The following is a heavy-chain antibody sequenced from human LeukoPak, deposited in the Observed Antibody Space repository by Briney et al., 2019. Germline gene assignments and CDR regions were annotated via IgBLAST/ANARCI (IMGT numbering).Heavy chain of an antibody. J-gene: IGHJ6*02. V-gene: IGHV3-7*04. CDR3: GRAMDV. Sequence: PGGSLRLSCVASGFTFSNYWMTWVRQAPGKGLEWVANIKHDGSDKYYVDSVKGRFTTSRDNAKNSLFLQMDSLRAEDTAVYYCGRAMDVWGQGTTVTVSS. CDR2: IKHDGSDK. CDR1: GFTFSNYW.